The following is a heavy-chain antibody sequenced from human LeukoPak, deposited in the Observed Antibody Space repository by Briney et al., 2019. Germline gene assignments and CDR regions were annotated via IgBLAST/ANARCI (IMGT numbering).Heavy chain of an antibody. CDR3: ARAALRYYDSSVLY. V-gene: IGHV3-30*04. CDR2: ISYDGSNK. CDR1: GFTFSSYA. D-gene: IGHD3-22*01. J-gene: IGHJ4*02. Sequence: GSLRLSCAASGFTFSSYAMHWVRQAPGKGLEWVAVISYDGSNKYYADSVKGRFTISRDNSKNTLYLQMNSLRAEDTAVYYCARAALRYYDSSVLYWGQGTLVTVSS.